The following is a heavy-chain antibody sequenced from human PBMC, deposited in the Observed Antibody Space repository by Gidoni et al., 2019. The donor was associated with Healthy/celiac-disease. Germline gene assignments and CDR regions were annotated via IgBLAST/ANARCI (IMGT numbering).Heavy chain of an antibody. J-gene: IGHJ2*01. CDR2: INPNSGGT. D-gene: IGHD6-6*01. Sequence: QVQLVQSGAEVKKPGASVKVSCKASGYTFTGYYMHWVRQAPGQGLEWMGWINPNSGGTNYAQKFQGRVTMTRDTSISTAYMELSRLRSDDTAVYYCARDGPYSSLNWYFDLWGRGTLVTVSS. V-gene: IGHV1-2*02. CDR3: ARDGPYSSLNWYFDL. CDR1: GYTFTGYY.